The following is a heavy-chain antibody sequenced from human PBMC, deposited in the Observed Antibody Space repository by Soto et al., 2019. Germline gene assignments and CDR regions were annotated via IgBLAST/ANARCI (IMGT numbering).Heavy chain of an antibody. D-gene: IGHD3-10*01. J-gene: IGHJ6*02. CDR3: FRGLSNTGYYYGMDV. CDR2: IIPVLGAA. V-gene: IGHV1-69*10. CDR1: GDTFNTYA. Sequence: ASVKVSCKASGDTFNTYAMSWVRQAPGGGLEWMGGIIPVLGAAKYAQNFQGRVTITADKSTSTAYMELSSLRSEDTAVYFCFRGLSNTGYYYGMDVWGQGTTVTVSS.